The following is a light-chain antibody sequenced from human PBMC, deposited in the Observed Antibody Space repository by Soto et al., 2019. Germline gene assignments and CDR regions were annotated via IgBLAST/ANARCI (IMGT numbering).Light chain of an antibody. CDR1: SSNIGSNT. CDR3: AEWDDSLNAPYV. Sequence: QSVLTQPPSASGTPGQRVTISCSGSSSNIGSNTVNWYQQLPGTAPKLLVYSNNQRPSGVPDRFPGSKSGTSASLAISGLQSEDEADYYCAEWDDSLNAPYVFGTGTKVTVL. V-gene: IGLV1-44*01. CDR2: SNN. J-gene: IGLJ1*01.